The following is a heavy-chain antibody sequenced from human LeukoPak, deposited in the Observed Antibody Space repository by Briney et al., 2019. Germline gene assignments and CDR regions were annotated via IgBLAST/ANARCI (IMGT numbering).Heavy chain of an antibody. V-gene: IGHV3-30-3*01. Sequence: GGSLRLSCAASGFTFSSYAMHWVRQAPGKGLEWVAVISYDGSNKYYADSVKGRFTISRDNSKNTLYLQMNSLRAEDTAVYYCARDHLGYCSSTSCYEVYWGQGTLVTVSS. D-gene: IGHD2-2*01. CDR1: GFTFSSYA. CDR2: ISYDGSNK. CDR3: ARDHLGYCSSTSCYEVY. J-gene: IGHJ4*02.